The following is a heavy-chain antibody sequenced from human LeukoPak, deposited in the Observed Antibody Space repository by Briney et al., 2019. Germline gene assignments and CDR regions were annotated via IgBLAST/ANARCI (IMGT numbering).Heavy chain of an antibody. Sequence: ASVKVSCKASGYTFTSYAMHWVRQAPGQRLEWMGWINAGNGNTKYSQKLQGRVTMTTDTSTSTAYMELRSLRSDDTAVYYCARGYCSSTSCSDYYYYGMDVWGQGTTVTVSS. CDR1: GYTFTSYA. J-gene: IGHJ6*02. V-gene: IGHV1-3*01. D-gene: IGHD2-2*01. CDR3: ARGYCSSTSCSDYYYYGMDV. CDR2: INAGNGNT.